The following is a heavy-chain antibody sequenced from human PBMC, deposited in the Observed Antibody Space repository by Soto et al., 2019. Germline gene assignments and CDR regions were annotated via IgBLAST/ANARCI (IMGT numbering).Heavy chain of an antibody. J-gene: IGHJ6*02. CDR1: GFTFSDHY. CDR2: TRNKANSYTT. CDR3: ARAGSNYDFWSGYYYYGMDV. Sequence: GGSLRLSCAASGFTFSDHYMDWVRQAPGKGLEWVGRTRNKANSYTTEYAASVKGRFTVSRDDSKNSLYLQMNSLKTEDTAVYYCARAGSNYDFWSGYYYYGMDVWGQGTTVTVSS. D-gene: IGHD3-3*01. V-gene: IGHV3-72*01.